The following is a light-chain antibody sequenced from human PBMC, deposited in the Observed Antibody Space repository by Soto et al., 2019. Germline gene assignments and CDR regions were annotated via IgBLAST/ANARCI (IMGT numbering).Light chain of an antibody. Sequence: QSALTQPASVSGSPGQSITISCAGTSSDIGAYKYVSWYQQHPGKAPTLVIYDVSNRPSGVSNRFSGSKSGNTASLTISGLQPEDEAVYYCATWDGSLPGEVFGGGTKLTVL. V-gene: IGLV2-14*01. CDR3: ATWDGSLPGEV. CDR1: SSDIGAYKY. CDR2: DVS. J-gene: IGLJ2*01.